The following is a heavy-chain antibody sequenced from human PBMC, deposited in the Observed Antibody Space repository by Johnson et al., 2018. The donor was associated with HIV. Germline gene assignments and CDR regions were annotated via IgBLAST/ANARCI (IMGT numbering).Heavy chain of an antibody. V-gene: IGHV3-30*04. J-gene: IGHJ3*01. CDR3: AKDPRFSNGGAFDV. CDR2: ISYDGSEK. CDR1: GFTFSSYA. Sequence: QVQLVESGGGVVQPGRSLRLSCAASGFTFSSYAMHWVRQAPGKGLEWVAVISYDGSEKYYVDSVKGRFTISRDNSKNTLYLQLNGLRAEDTAVYYCAKDPRFSNGGAFDVWGQGTMVTVSS. D-gene: IGHD3-16*01.